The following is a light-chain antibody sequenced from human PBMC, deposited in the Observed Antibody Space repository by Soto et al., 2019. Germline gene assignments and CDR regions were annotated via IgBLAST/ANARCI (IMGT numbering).Light chain of an antibody. J-gene: IGKJ1*01. Sequence: EIVMTQSPATLSVAPGERATLSCRASQSVSSILAWYQQKPGQAPRLLIYGASTRATGVPARFSGSGSGTEFTLTISSLQSEDFAVYYCQQDNDWPRTFGQGTKVEI. CDR3: QQDNDWPRT. CDR1: QSVSSI. CDR2: GAS. V-gene: IGKV3-15*01.